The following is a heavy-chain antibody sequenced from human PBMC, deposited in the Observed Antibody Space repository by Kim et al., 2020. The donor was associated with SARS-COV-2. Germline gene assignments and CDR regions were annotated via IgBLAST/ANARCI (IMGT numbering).Heavy chain of an antibody. Sequence: QGRVTITTDNSKSTAYMEMVSLRAEDTAVYYCARVWSYNSSGYHHAFDIWGQGTMVTVSS. D-gene: IGHD3-22*01. V-gene: IGHV1-69*04. J-gene: IGHJ3*02. CDR3: ARVWSYNSSGYHHAFDI.